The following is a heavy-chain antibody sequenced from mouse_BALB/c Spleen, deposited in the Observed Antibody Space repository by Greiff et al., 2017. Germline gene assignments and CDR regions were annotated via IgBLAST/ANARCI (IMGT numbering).Heavy chain of an antibody. D-gene: IGHD4-1*01. V-gene: IGHV5-15*02. CDR1: GFPSRNSG. CDR3: ARESGYYYAMDY. Sequence: EVMLVESGGGLVRPGGSGKLSCPASGFPSRNSGMPWVGQAPGKGPEWVAFISNLADSIYYADTVTGRFTISRENAKNTLYLEMSSLRSEDTAMYYCARESGYYYAMDYWGQGTSVTVSS. CDR2: ISNLADSI. J-gene: IGHJ4*01.